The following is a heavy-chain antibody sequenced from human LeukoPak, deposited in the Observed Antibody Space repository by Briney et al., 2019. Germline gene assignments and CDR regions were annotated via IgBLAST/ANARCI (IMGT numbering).Heavy chain of an antibody. CDR2: IYHSGST. CDR3: ASEAPSFPRTKQWLRDPNQITFQH. Sequence: PSETLSLTCTVSGGSISSGGYSWSWIRQPPGKGLEWIGYIYHSGSTYYNPSLKSRVTISVDTSKNRFSLKLSSVTAADTAVYYCASEAPSFPRTKQWLRDPNQITFQHWGQGTLVTVSS. CDR1: GGSISSGGYS. D-gene: IGHD6-19*01. J-gene: IGHJ1*01. V-gene: IGHV4-30-2*01.